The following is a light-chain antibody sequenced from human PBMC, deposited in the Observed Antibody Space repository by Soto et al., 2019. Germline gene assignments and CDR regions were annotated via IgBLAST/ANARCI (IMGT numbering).Light chain of an antibody. J-gene: IGKJ3*01. V-gene: IGKV1-33*01. CDR3: QHCDYLPI. CDR1: HDITSF. CDR2: DAS. Sequence: DIQMTQSPSSLSASVGDRVTITCQASHDITSFLNWYQHKPWRATKLLIYDASILEAGVPTRFSGSGSGTHFTFTISSLQPEDVATYYCQHCDYLPIFGPGTTVDCK.